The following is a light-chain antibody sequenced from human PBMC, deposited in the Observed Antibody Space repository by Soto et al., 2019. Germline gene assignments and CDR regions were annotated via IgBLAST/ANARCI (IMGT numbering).Light chain of an antibody. CDR2: GAS. V-gene: IGKV3-20*01. J-gene: IGKJ4*01. CDR1: QSVSSSF. Sequence: EIVLTQSPGTLSLSPGEGATLLCRASQSVSSSFLTWYQQKRGQAPRLLIYGASSRATGIPDRFSGSGSGTDFTLTISRLEPEDFAVYYCNQYGNSFTSGGGTNVEIK. CDR3: NQYGNSFT.